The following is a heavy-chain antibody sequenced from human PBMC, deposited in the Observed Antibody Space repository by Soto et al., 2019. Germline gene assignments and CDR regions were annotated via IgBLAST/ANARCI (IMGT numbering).Heavy chain of an antibody. V-gene: IGHV4-30-2*01. CDR2: LYHSGST. D-gene: IGHD6-13*01. J-gene: IGHJ6*02. CDR3: AGIRIAAAGAGVDV. Sequence: LQLQESGSGLVKPSQTLSLTCGVSGGSINSGDYAWSWIRQPPGKGLEWMGYLYHSGSTYYHPAPKGRVTILVDRSKNPFSLKLTSVTAADTAVYYCAGIRIAAAGAGVDVWGQGTTVTVSS. CDR1: GGSINSGDYA.